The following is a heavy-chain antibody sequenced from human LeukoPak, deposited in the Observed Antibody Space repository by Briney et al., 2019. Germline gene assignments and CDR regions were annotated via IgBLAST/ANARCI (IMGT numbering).Heavy chain of an antibody. CDR1: GFTFSGYW. V-gene: IGHV3-7*01. J-gene: IGHJ4*02. Sequence: GGSLRLSCAASGFTFSGYWMSWVRQAPGKGLEWVANIKQDGSEKYYVDSVKGRFTISRDNAKNSLYLQMNSLRAEDTAVYYCAREGQVGVGFDYWGQGTLVTVSS. D-gene: IGHD1-26*01. CDR2: IKQDGSEK. CDR3: AREGQVGVGFDY.